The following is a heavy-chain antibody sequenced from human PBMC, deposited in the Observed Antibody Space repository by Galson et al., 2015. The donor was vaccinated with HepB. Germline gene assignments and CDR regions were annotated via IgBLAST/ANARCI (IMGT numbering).Heavy chain of an antibody. V-gene: IGHV3-23*01. J-gene: IGHJ3*01. CDR2: ISGSGGGT. D-gene: IGHD6-19*01. CDR1: GFTFSSYA. CDR3: AKNRASSGWRRDAFDV. Sequence: SLRLSCAASGFTFSSYAMSWVRQAPGKGLEWVSGISGSGGGTYYADSVKGRFTISRDTSKNTLYLRMNSLRAEDTGVYYCAKNRASSGWRRDAFDVWGQGTMVTVSS.